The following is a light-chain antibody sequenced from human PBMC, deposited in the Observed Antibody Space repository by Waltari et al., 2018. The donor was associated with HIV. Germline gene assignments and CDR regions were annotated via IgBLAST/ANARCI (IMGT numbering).Light chain of an antibody. CDR1: DKNVGHEG. CDR3: AAWDSSLSEWV. J-gene: IGLJ3*02. CDR2: RRG. V-gene: IGLV10-54*01. Sequence: QAGLTQPSSVSKGLGQNVTLTCTGHDKNVGHEGAGWLLRHEGHPPEVLSYRRGARPAGISEKYSASRSGNTASLTITGLRVDDEAVYYCAAWDSSLSEWVFGGGTKLTVL.